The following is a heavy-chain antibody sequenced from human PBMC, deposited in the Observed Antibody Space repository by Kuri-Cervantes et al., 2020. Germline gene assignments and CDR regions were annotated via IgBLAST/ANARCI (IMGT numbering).Heavy chain of an antibody. J-gene: IGHJ3*02. CDR2: INSDGSRT. D-gene: IGHD6-6*01. CDR3: ARGESFEYSSSSLVDAFDI. V-gene: IGHV3-74*01. Sequence: GESLKISCAASGFTFSSYWMHWVRQGPGKGLVWVSRINSDGSRTDYADSVKGRFTISRDNSKNTLYLQMNSLRAEDTAVYYCARGESFEYSSSSLVDAFDIWGQGTMVTVSS. CDR1: GFTFSSYW.